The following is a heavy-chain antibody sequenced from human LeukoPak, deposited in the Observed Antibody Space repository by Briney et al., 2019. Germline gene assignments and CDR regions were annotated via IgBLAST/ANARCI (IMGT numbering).Heavy chain of an antibody. V-gene: IGHV4-4*07. Sequence: SETPSLTCTVSGGSISSYYWSWIRQPAGKGLEWIGRIYTSGSTNYNPSLKSRVTMSVDTSKNQFSLKLSSVTAADTAVYYCARETYDILTGYYKVDYWGQGTLVTVSS. D-gene: IGHD3-9*01. CDR2: IYTSGST. CDR1: GGSISSYY. J-gene: IGHJ4*02. CDR3: ARETYDILTGYYKVDY.